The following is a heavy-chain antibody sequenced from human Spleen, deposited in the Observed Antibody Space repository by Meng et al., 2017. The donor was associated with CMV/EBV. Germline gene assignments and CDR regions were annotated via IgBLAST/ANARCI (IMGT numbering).Heavy chain of an antibody. CDR2: IDSDGAYI. V-gene: IGHV3-74*01. J-gene: IGHJ6*02. Sequence: GESLKISCAASGFTLRTYWMHWVRQPPGKGLVWVSDIDSDGAYIHYADSVKGRFTISRDNAKNTVYLQMNSLRVEDTAVYYCARVASSSDLHYNGMDVWGQGTTVTVSS. CDR1: GFTLRTYW. D-gene: IGHD6-6*01. CDR3: ARVASSSDLHYNGMDV.